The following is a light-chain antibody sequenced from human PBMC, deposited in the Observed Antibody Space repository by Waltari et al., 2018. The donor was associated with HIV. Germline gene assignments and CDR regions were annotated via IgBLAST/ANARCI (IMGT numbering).Light chain of an antibody. CDR3: SSYTSSSRV. V-gene: IGLV2-14*01. CDR1: SSDVGGYNY. Sequence: QSALTQPASVSGSPGQSITISCTGTSSDVGGYNYVSWYQQHPGKAPKLMIYEVSKRPSVVSNRFSGSKSGNTASLTISGLQAEDEADYYCSSYTSSSRVFGGGTKLTVL. J-gene: IGLJ3*02. CDR2: EVS.